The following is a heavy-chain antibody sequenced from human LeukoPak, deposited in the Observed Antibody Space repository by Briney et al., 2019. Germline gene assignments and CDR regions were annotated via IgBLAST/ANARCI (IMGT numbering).Heavy chain of an antibody. D-gene: IGHD3-10*01. CDR3: AREPMVRADTDAFDI. CDR1: GFTFSSYW. CDR2: INSDGSST. Sequence: GGSLRLSCAASGFTFSSYWMHWVRQAPGKGLVWVSRINSDGSSTSYADSVKSRFTISRDNAKNTLYLQMNSLRAEDTAVYYCAREPMVRADTDAFDIWGQGTMVTVSS. V-gene: IGHV3-74*01. J-gene: IGHJ3*02.